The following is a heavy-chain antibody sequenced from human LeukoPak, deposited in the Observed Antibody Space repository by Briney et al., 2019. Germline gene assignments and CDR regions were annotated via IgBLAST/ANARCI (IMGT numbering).Heavy chain of an antibody. D-gene: IGHD2-21*01. CDR3: VRDDSRCFDL. J-gene: IGHJ2*01. CDR1: GFTLSTDS. Sequence: GGTLRLSCAASGFTLSTDSMNWVRQAPGKGLEWVSSISSSSSYIYYADSVKGRFTISRDNAKNSLYLQMNSLRAEDTAVYYCVRDDSRCFDLWGRGTLVTVSS. V-gene: IGHV3-21*01. CDR2: ISSSSSYI.